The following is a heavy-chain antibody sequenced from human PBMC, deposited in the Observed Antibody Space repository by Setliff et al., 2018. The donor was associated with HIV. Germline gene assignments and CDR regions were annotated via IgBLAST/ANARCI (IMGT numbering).Heavy chain of an antibody. CDR1: GYSFTSYW. J-gene: IGHJ4*02. V-gene: IGHV5-10-1*01. Sequence: LGESLKISCKGSGYSFTSYWISWVRQMPGKGLEWMGRIDPSDSYTNYSPSFQGHVTISADKSISTAYLQWSSLKASDTAMYYCARPRRDGYEVDYWGQGTLVTVSS. CDR3: ARPRRDGYEVDY. D-gene: IGHD5-12*01. CDR2: IDPSDSYT.